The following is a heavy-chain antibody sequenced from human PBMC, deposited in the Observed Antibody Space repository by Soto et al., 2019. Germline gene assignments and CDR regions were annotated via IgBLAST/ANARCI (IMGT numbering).Heavy chain of an antibody. Sequence: ASVKVSCKASGYTFTSYYMHWVRQAPGQGLEWMGIINPSGGSTSYAQKFQGRVTMTRDTSTSTVYMELSSLRSEDTAVYYCARDLRGGYSYGYGAYYYGMDVWGQGTTVTVSS. CDR1: GYTFTSYY. D-gene: IGHD5-18*01. J-gene: IGHJ6*02. CDR2: INPSGGST. CDR3: ARDLRGGYSYGYGAYYYGMDV. V-gene: IGHV1-46*01.